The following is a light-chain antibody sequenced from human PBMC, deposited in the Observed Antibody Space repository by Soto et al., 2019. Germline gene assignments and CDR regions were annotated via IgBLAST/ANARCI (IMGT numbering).Light chain of an antibody. CDR2: NAS. Sequence: EIVMTQSPATLSVSPVERATLSCRASENIKFNLAWYQQRPGQAPRLLFYNASTRATAFPARFSGSGSGTDYIVTISSLQSEDFAVYYCQQYYNWPLTFGQGTRLEIK. CDR3: QQYYNWPLT. CDR1: ENIKFN. V-gene: IGKV3-15*01. J-gene: IGKJ5*01.